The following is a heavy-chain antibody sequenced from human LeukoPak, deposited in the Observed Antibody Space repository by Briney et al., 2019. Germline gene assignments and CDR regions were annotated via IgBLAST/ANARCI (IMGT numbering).Heavy chain of an antibody. Sequence: ASETLSLTCTVSNGSMTNNYWSWIRQPPGKGLEWIGYIYSSGSTIYNPSLKSRVTISIDTSKNQFSLKLISVTAEDTAVYYCAGDWNWGQGTLVTVSS. CDR2: IYSSGST. CDR1: NGSMTNNY. D-gene: IGHD3-3*01. V-gene: IGHV4-59*01. CDR3: AGDWN. J-gene: IGHJ4*02.